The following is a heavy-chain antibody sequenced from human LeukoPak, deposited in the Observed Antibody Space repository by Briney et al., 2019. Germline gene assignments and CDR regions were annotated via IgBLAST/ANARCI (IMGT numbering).Heavy chain of an antibody. CDR3: ARLRHPNGDDDY. D-gene: IGHD4-17*01. Sequence: PSETLSLTCTVSGGSISSYYWSWIRQPPGKGLEWIGYIYYSGSTNYNPSLKSRVTISVDTSKNQFSLKLTSVTAADTAVYYCARLRHPNGDDDYWGQGTLVTVSS. V-gene: IGHV4-59*08. J-gene: IGHJ4*02. CDR1: GGSISSYY. CDR2: IYYSGST.